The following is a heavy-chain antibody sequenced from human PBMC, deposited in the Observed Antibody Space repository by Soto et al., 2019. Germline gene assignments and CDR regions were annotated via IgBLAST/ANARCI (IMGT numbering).Heavy chain of an antibody. Sequence: SETLSLTCTVSGGSISSGGYYWSWIRQHPGKGLEWIGYIYYSGSTYYNPSLKSRVTISVDTSKNQFSLKLSSVTAADTAVYYCARVSYCSGGSCYPELQNWFDPWGQGTLVTVSS. V-gene: IGHV4-31*03. CDR3: ARVSYCSGGSCYPELQNWFDP. J-gene: IGHJ5*02. D-gene: IGHD2-15*01. CDR1: GGSISSGGYY. CDR2: IYYSGST.